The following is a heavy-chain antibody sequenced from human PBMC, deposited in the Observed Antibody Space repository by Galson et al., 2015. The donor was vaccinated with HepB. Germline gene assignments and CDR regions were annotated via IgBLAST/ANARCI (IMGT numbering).Heavy chain of an antibody. J-gene: IGHJ4*02. CDR1: GFTFDDYT. Sequence: SLRLSCAASGFTFDDYTMHWVRQAPGKGLEWVSLISWDGGSTYYADSVKGRFTISRDNSKNSLYLQMNSLRTEDTALYYCAKDKGDYGDYSFDYWGQGTLVTVSS. V-gene: IGHV3-43*01. D-gene: IGHD4-17*01. CDR2: ISWDGGST. CDR3: AKDKGDYGDYSFDY.